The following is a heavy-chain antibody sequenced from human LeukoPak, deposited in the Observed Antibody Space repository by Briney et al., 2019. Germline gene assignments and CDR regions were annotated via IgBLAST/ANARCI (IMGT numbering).Heavy chain of an antibody. J-gene: IGHJ4*02. V-gene: IGHV1-2*02. CDR2: INPNSGGT. Sequence: ASVKVSCKASGYTFIGYYIHWVRQAPGQGPEWMGWINPNSGGTNYAQKFHGRVTMTSDTSIGTAYMELSGLRSDDTAVYYCASTTMVRGVIGYWGQGTLVTVSS. CDR3: ASTTMVRGVIGY. CDR1: GYTFIGYY. D-gene: IGHD3-10*01.